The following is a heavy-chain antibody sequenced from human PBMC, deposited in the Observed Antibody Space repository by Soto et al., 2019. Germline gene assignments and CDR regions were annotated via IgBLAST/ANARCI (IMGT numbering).Heavy chain of an antibody. CDR3: AKSGSYYNPYSYFGMDV. Sequence: QLQLQESGSGLVKPSQTLSLTCAVSGGSISSGGYSWSWIRQPPGKGVEWIGYIYHSGSTYYNPSLKSRVTISVDRTKNQFSLKLSSETAADTAVYYCAKSGSYYNPYSYFGMDVWGQGTTVTVSS. J-gene: IGHJ6*02. D-gene: IGHD3-10*01. V-gene: IGHV4-30-2*01. CDR2: IYHSGST. CDR1: GGSISSGGYS.